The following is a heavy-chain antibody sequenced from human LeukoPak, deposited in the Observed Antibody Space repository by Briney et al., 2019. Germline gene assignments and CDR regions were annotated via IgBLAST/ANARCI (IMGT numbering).Heavy chain of an antibody. CDR2: IRYDASNK. CDR1: GFTFSTYG. CDR3: AKDKDPWKSTSISDFDY. V-gene: IGHV3-30*02. Sequence: PGGSLRLSCAASGFTFSTYGMHWVRQAPGKGLEWVAFIRYDASNKYYADSVKGRFTISRDNSKNTLYLQMNSLRAEDTPVYFCAKDKDPWKSTSISDFDYWGQGTLVTVSS. J-gene: IGHJ4*02. D-gene: IGHD1-1*01.